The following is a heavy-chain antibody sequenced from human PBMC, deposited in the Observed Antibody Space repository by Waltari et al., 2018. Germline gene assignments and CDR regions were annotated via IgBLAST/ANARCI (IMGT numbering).Heavy chain of an antibody. CDR3: VRSHCIGDSCFRYFDS. J-gene: IGHJ4*02. D-gene: IGHD2-15*01. V-gene: IGHV4-34*01. CDR1: AGSFSAFF. CDR2: INHGVKT. Sequence: VRLDQWGTELVEPWETLSLTCAVYAGSFSAFFWIWVRQAPGKGLEWIGEINHGVKTDYNPSLKSRLFMSVDPSKNQFSLMLSSVTAADTAVYYCVRSHCIGDSCFRYFDSWGQGTLVTVSS.